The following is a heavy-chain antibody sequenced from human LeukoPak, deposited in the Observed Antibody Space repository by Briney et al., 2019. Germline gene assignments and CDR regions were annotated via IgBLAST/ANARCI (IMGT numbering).Heavy chain of an antibody. CDR2: ISSSGSTI. CDR3: ARELRRRVVAATLGY. CDR1: GFTFSDYY. J-gene: IGHJ4*02. V-gene: IGHV3-11*04. D-gene: IGHD2-15*01. Sequence: PGGSLRLSCGVSGFTFSDYYMSWIRQAPGKGLEWVSYISSSGSTIYYADSVKGRFTISRDNAKNSLYLQMNSLRAEDTAVYYCARELRRRVVAATLGYWGQGTLVTVSS.